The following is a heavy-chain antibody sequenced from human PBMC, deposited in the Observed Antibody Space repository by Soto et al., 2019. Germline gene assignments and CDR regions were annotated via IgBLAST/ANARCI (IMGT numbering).Heavy chain of an antibody. J-gene: IGHJ2*01. CDR2: ITATTDNA. V-gene: IGHV3-23*01. Sequence: EVQLLESGGGLVQPGGSLRLSCAASGLTFSNDAMGWVRQAPGKGLEWVSAITATTDNAYYADSAKGRFTISRDNSQNTLYMQMNSLRAEDTAVYYCAKDLRGPAAGTWYFDLWGRGTLVTVSS. CDR3: AKDLRGPAAGTWYFDL. D-gene: IGHD6-13*01. CDR1: GLTFSNDA.